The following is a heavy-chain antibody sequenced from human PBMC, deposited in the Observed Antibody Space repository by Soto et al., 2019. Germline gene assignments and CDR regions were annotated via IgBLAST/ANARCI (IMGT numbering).Heavy chain of an antibody. Sequence: EVQLVESGGGLARPGESLRLSCAGTGITFTNAWLNWVRQAPGKGLEWVGRVKSNTHGAATDYAAPVKGRFTISRDDSKTTLFLQMNSLKTEDTAMYYCTAGWPLIDYWGQGTLVTVSS. D-gene: IGHD6-19*01. CDR3: TAGWPLIDY. CDR2: VKSNTHGAAT. CDR1: GITFTNAW. J-gene: IGHJ4*02. V-gene: IGHV3-15*07.